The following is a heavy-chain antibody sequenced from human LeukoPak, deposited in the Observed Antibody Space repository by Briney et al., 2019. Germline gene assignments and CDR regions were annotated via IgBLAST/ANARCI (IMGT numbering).Heavy chain of an antibody. CDR3: ARTTEDCSSTSCYQYWFDP. V-gene: IGHV4-61*01. D-gene: IGHD2-2*01. CDR1: GYSISSGYY. J-gene: IGHJ5*02. Sequence: SETLSLTCTVSGYSISSGYYWSWIRQPPGKGLEWIGYIYHSGSTSYNPSLKSRVTMSVDTSKKQISLKVRSVTAADTAVYYCARTTEDCSSTSCYQYWFDPWGQGTLVTVSS. CDR2: IYHSGST.